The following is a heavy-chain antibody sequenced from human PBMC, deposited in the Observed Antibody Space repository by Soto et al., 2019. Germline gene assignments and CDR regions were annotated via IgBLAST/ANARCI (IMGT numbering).Heavy chain of an antibody. J-gene: IGHJ4*02. CDR1: GYTFTSYY. V-gene: IGHV1-46*01. Sequence: QVQLVQSGAEVKKPGASVKVSCKASGYTFTSYYMHWVRQAPGQGLEWMGIINPRGGSTSYAQKCQGRVTRTRDASTSTVYMELSSLRSEETAVYYCARDPPYDIFTGYRPQSNKPDDYWGQGTLVTVSS. CDR3: ARDPPYDIFTGYRPQSNKPDDY. CDR2: INPRGGST. D-gene: IGHD3-9*01.